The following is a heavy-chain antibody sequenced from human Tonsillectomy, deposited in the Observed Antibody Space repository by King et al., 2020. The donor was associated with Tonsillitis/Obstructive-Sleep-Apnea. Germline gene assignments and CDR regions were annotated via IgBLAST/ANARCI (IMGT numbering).Heavy chain of an antibody. V-gene: IGHV5-51*01. Sequence: QLVQSGAEVKKPGESLKISCKGSGYSFTSYWIGWVRQMPGKGLEWMGIIFPGDSDTRYSPSFQGQVTISADRSISTAYLQWSRLKASDTAMYYCASTPRPLDIIVVPADNNWFDPWGQGTLVTVSS. CDR3: ASTPRPLDIIVVPADNNWFDP. CDR2: IFPGDSDT. J-gene: IGHJ5*02. CDR1: GYSFTSYW. D-gene: IGHD2-2*01.